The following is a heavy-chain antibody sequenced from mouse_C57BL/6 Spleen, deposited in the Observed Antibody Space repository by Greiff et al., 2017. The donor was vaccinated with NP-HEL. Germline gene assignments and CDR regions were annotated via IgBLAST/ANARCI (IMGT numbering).Heavy chain of an antibody. D-gene: IGHD1-1*01. J-gene: IGHJ1*03. CDR2: IDPSDSYT. CDR1: GYTFTSYW. CDR3: ARWRLNGSGYWYFDV. V-gene: IGHV1-69*01. Sequence: QVQLQQPGAELVMPGASVKLSCKASGYTFTSYWMHWVKQRPGQGLEWIGEIDPSDSYTNYNQKFKGKSTLTVDKSSSTAYMQLSSLTSEDSAVYYCARWRLNGSGYWYFDVWGTGTTVTVSS.